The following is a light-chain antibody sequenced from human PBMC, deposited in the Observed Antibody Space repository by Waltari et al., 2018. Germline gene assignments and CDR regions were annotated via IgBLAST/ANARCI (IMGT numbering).Light chain of an antibody. J-gene: IGKJ1*01. CDR1: QNIRRY. V-gene: IGKV3-20*01. CDR3: QNHERLPAT. Sequence: ELVLTQSPGTLSLSPGERDTLSCRASQNIRRYLVWYQQKPGQPPRLLIYAASTRATGIPDSFIGSGSGTDFSLTIARLEPEDFAVYFCQNHERLPATFGQGTKVEI. CDR2: AAS.